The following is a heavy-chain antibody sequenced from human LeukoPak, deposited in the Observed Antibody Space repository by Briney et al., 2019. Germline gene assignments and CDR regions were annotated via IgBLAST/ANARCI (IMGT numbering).Heavy chain of an antibody. V-gene: IGHV3-30*18. J-gene: IGHJ6*02. CDR3: AKDLGYYSSYYYGMDV. CDR2: ISYDGRSK. D-gene: IGHD4-11*01. Sequence: GRSLRLSCAASGFTFSSSSMHWVRQAPGKGLEWVAVISYDGRSKYYGDSVKGRFTISRDNSKNTLYLQMNSLRAEDSAVYYCAKDLGYYSSYYYGMDVWGQGTTVTVSS. CDR1: GFTFSSSS.